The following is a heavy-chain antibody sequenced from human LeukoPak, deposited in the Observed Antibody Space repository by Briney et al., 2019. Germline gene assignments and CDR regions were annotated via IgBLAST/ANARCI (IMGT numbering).Heavy chain of an antibody. V-gene: IGHV3-21*06. CDR2: IGGSGDPT. Sequence: GGSLRLSCTASRFTFSSYGMNWVRQAPGKGLEWVSSIGGSGDPTFYADSVKGRFTISRDNPKNSLFLEMNSLRDEDTAVYYCARGYRPNWGSTVGDYWGQGTLVTVSS. CDR1: RFTFSSYG. CDR3: ARGYRPNWGSTVGDY. D-gene: IGHD7-27*01. J-gene: IGHJ4*02.